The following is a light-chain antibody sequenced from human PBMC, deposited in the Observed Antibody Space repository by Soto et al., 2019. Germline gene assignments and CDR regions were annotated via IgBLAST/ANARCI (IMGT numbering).Light chain of an antibody. Sequence: EIVLTQSPGTLPLSPGERATLSCRASQSVSSNYLVWYQQKPGQAPRPLIYGASSRATGIPDRFSGSGSWKELTLHISQLEPEDFAVYYCQQYANSPFTFGQGTKLEIK. V-gene: IGKV3-20*01. CDR1: QSVSSNY. J-gene: IGKJ2*01. CDR2: GAS. CDR3: QQYANSPFT.